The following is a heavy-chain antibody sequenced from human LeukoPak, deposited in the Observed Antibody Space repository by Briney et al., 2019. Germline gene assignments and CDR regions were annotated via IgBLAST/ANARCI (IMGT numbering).Heavy chain of an antibody. CDR1: GFTFSSFA. D-gene: IGHD3-22*01. CDR2: ISGSGAGT. Sequence: GGSLRLSCAASGFTFSSFALSWVRHAPGKGLEWVSAISGSGAGTYYADSVKGRFTISRVNSKNTLYLQMTGLRAEDTAVYYCAKVLHYYDDNTSPGYWGRGTLVTVSS. V-gene: IGHV3-23*01. J-gene: IGHJ4*02. CDR3: AKVLHYYDDNTSPGY.